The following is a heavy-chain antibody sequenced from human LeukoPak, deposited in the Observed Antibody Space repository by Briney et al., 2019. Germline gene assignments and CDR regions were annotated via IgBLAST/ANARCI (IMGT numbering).Heavy chain of an antibody. Sequence: GGSLRLSCAASGFTFSSYAMSWVRQAPGKGLEWVSGISGSGDNTYYADSVKGRFTISRDNSKNTLYVQVNSLGTEDTAAYYCAKGSYYDSSGSFYFDYWGQGTLVSVSS. CDR1: GFTFSSYA. V-gene: IGHV3-23*01. D-gene: IGHD3-22*01. CDR3: AKGSYYDSSGSFYFDY. CDR2: ISGSGDNT. J-gene: IGHJ4*02.